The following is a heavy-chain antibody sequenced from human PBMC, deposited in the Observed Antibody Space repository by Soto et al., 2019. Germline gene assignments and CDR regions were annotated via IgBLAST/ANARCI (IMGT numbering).Heavy chain of an antibody. D-gene: IGHD6-13*01. CDR2: IDWDDDK. V-gene: IGHV2-70*11. CDR3: ARSIIAAAGTDYYYYGMDV. CDR1: GFSLSTSGMC. Sequence: SGPTLVNPTQTLTLTCTFSGFSLSTSGMCVSWIRQPPGKALEWLARIDWDDDKYYSTSLKTRLTISKDTSKNQVVLTMTNMDPVDTATYYCARSIIAAAGTDYYYYGMDVWGQGTTVTVSS. J-gene: IGHJ6*02.